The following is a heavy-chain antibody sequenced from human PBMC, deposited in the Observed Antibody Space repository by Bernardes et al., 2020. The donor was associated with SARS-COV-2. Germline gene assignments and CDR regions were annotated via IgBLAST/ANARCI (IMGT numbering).Heavy chain of an antibody. CDR1: GFTFRTYW. J-gene: IGHJ4*02. CDR3: VRGPSDGHGRFEY. Sequence: GGSLRLSRAASGFTFRTYWMHWVRQAPGKGLMWVSRINSDGRTTTYADSVKGRFTISRDNTKNTLYLQMNSLRAEDTGVYYCVRGPSDGHGRFEYWGQGTLGTVSS. V-gene: IGHV3-74*01. CDR2: INSDGRTT.